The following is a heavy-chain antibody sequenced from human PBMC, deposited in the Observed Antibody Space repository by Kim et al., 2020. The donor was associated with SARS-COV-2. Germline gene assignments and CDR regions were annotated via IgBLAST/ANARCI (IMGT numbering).Heavy chain of an antibody. D-gene: IGHD3-10*01. Sequence: GGSLRLSCAASGFTFSSYWMHWVRQAPGKGLVWVSRINSDGSSTSYADSVKGRFTISRDNAKNTLYLQMNSLRAEDTAVYYCASGDYYGSGSYGMDVWGQGTTVTVSS. CDR2: INSDGSST. CDR1: GFTFSSYW. CDR3: ASGDYYGSGSYGMDV. J-gene: IGHJ6*02. V-gene: IGHV3-74*01.